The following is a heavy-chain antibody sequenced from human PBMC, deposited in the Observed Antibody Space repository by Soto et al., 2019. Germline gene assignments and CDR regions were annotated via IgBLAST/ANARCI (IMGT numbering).Heavy chain of an antibody. CDR3: AKDVASSGYRGYEGWYYYGMDA. CDR2: ISGSGGST. CDR1: GFTFSSYA. D-gene: IGHD5-12*01. V-gene: IGHV3-23*01. Sequence: EVQLLESGGGLVQPGGSLRLSCAASGFTFSSYAMSWVRQAPGKGLEWVSAISGSGGSTYYADSVQGRFTISRDNSKHTLYLQMDRLKAEAAAGYYCAKDVASSGYRGYEGWYYYGMDAWGRGTTVTVSS. J-gene: IGHJ6*02.